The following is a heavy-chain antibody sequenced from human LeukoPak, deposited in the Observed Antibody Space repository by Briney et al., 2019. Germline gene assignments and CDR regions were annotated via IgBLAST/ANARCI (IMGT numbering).Heavy chain of an antibody. J-gene: IGHJ4*02. V-gene: IGHV3-48*01. Sequence: GGSLRLSCAASGFSFGDSSMNWVRQAPGKGLEWVSYISPSSSPIYYADSLKGRFTISRDNAENSLYLQMNSLRADDTAVYYCARSVYSGSSRYFDYWGQGTLVTVSS. D-gene: IGHD6-6*01. CDR3: ARSVYSGSSRYFDY. CDR1: GFSFGDSS. CDR2: ISPSSSPI.